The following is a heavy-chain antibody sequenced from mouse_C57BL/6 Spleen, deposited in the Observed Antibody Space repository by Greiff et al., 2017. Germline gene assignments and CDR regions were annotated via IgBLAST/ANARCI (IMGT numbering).Heavy chain of an antibody. Sequence: QVQLQQSGAELVRPGTSVKVSCKASGYAFTNYLIEWVKQRPGQGLEWIGVINPGSGGTNYNEKFKGKATLTADKSSSTAYMQLSSLTSEDSAVYCCARTDYLMDYWGQGTSVTVSS. J-gene: IGHJ4*01. D-gene: IGHD1-1*02. CDR3: ARTDYLMDY. CDR1: GYAFTNYL. V-gene: IGHV1-54*01. CDR2: INPGSGGT.